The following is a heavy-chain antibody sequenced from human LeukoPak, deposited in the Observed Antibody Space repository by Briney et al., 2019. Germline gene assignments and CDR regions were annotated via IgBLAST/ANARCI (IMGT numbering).Heavy chain of an antibody. V-gene: IGHV4-59*01. CDR1: GFTFSSYA. Sequence: PGGSLRLSCAASGFTFSSYAMSWIRQPPGKGLEWLGYIYYSGNTDYNPSLKSRVAISVDTSKNQFSLKLSSVTAADTAVYYCARSTGSTMFIDYWGQGTLVTVSS. D-gene: IGHD3-10*02. CDR2: IYYSGNT. CDR3: ARSTGSTMFIDY. J-gene: IGHJ4*02.